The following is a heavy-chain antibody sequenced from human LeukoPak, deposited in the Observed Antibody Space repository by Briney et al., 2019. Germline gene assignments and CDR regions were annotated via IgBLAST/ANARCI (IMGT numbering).Heavy chain of an antibody. CDR3: SRQVRFLTGYYSDF. CDR2: IFHNGIT. Sequence: PSETLSLTCTVSGDSIGSGCDYLGWVRPSPMNGLEWVGAIFHNGITDYNASLRSRVTLSVDTAKNQVSLSLNSVTAADTAVYYCSRQVRFLTGYYSDFWGQGTLVTVSS. V-gene: IGHV4-39*01. CDR1: GDSIGSGCDY. D-gene: IGHD3-9*01. J-gene: IGHJ4*02.